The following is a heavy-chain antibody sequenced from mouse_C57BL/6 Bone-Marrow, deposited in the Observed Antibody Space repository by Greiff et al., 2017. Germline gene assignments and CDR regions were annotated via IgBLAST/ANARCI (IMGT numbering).Heavy chain of an antibody. CDR3: TRGVWLRDAMDY. Sequence: DVHLVESGGGLVKPGGSLKLSCAASGFTFSSYAMSWVRQTPEKRLEWVATISDGGSYTYYPDNVKGRFTISRDNAKNNLYLQMSHLKSEDTAMYYCTRGVWLRDAMDYWGQGTSVTVSS. D-gene: IGHD2-2*01. J-gene: IGHJ4*01. CDR2: ISDGGSYT. CDR1: GFTFSSYA. V-gene: IGHV5-4*01.